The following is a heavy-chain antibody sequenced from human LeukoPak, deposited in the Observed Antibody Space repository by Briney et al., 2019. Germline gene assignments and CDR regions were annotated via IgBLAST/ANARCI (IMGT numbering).Heavy chain of an antibody. D-gene: IGHD3-10*01. CDR1: GGLFSGYF. J-gene: IGHJ4*02. Sequence: PSETLSLTCAVSGGLFSGYFWSWIRQSSGKGLEWIGEIHNSGTTNYNPSLNSRVTISDDTSKNQFYLNLSSVTAADTAVYYCARRYYYNLGSFPFDFWGQGTLVTVSS. CDR2: IHNSGTT. CDR3: ARRYYYNLGSFPFDF. V-gene: IGHV4-34*01.